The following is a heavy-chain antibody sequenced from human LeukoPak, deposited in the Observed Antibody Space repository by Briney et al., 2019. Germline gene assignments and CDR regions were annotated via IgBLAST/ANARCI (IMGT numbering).Heavy chain of an antibody. D-gene: IGHD2-15*01. Sequence: KPSETLSLTRTVSGGSISSYYWSWIRQPPGKGLEWIGYIYYSGSTNYNPSLKSRVTISVDTSKNQFSLKLSSVTAADTAVYYCARHYCSGDNCYYFDYWGQGALVTVSS. V-gene: IGHV4-59*01. CDR3: ARHYCSGDNCYYFDY. CDR1: GGSISSYY. J-gene: IGHJ4*02. CDR2: IYYSGST.